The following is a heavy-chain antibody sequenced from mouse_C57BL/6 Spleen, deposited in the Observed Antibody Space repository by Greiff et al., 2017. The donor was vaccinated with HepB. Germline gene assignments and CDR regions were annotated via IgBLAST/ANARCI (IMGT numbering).Heavy chain of an antibody. CDR3: ARGSNWDVNYAMDY. V-gene: IGHV5-16*01. Sequence: EVKLVESEGGLVQPGSSMKLSCTASGFTFSDYYMAWVRQVPEKGLEWVANINYDGSSTYYLDSLKSRFIISRDNAKNILYLQMSSLKSEDTATYYCARGSNWDVNYAMDYWGQGTSVTVSS. CDR2: INYDGSST. J-gene: IGHJ4*01. CDR1: GFTFSDYY. D-gene: IGHD4-1*02.